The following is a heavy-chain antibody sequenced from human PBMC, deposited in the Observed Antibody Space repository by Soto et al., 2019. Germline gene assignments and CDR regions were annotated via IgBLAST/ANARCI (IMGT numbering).Heavy chain of an antibody. CDR2: ISAYNGNT. CDR3: ARENWDYGLDV. D-gene: IGHD7-27*01. J-gene: IGHJ6*02. V-gene: IGHV1-18*04. Sequence: SVKVSCKASCYTFTTYGISWVRQAPGQGLEWMGWISAYNGNTKYAQKLQGRVTMTTDTSTSTAYMELRSLRSDDTAVYYCARENWDYGLDVWGQGTTVTVSS. CDR1: CYTFTTYG.